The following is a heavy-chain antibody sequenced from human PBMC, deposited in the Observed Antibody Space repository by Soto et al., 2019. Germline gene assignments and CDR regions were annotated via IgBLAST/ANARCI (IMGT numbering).Heavy chain of an antibody. CDR2: IYYNGRT. V-gene: IGHV4-31*03. Sequence: QVQLQESGPGLVKPSQTLSLTCTVSGGSISSGGYYWSWIRQHPGKGLEWIGYIYYNGRTYYNPSLKSRVTISVDTSKNQFSLKLSSVTAADTAVYYCARDLKPRGAFDIWGQGTMVTVSS. CDR3: ARDLKPRGAFDI. J-gene: IGHJ3*02. CDR1: GGSISSGGYY.